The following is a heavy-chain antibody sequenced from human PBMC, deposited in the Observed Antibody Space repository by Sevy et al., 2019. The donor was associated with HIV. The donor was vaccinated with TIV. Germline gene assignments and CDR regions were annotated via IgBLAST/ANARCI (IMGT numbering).Heavy chain of an antibody. CDR3: ARGQYYDSSVYYYGGYYFDY. D-gene: IGHD3-22*01. V-gene: IGHV4-59*01. Sequence: SETLSLTCTVSGGSISSCYWSWIRQPPGKGLEWIGYIYYSGSTNYNPSLKSRVTISVDMSKNQFSLKLSSVTAADTAVYYCARGQYYDSSVYYYGGYYFDYWGQGTLVTVSS. J-gene: IGHJ4*02. CDR2: IYYSGST. CDR1: GGSISSCY.